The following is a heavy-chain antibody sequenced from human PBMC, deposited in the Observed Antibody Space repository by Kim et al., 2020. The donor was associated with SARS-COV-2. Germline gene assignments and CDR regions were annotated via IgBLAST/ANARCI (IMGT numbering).Heavy chain of an antibody. Sequence: DSVKGRFTIFRDNAKNSLYLQMNSLRAEDTALYYCAKDSYNINWGNWFDPWGQGTLVTVSS. D-gene: IGHD7-27*01. CDR3: AKDSYNINWGNWFDP. J-gene: IGHJ5*02. V-gene: IGHV3-9*01.